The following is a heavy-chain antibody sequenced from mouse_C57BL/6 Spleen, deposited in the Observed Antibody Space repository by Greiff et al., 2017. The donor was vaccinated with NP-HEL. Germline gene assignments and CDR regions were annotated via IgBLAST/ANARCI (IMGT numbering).Heavy chain of an antibody. D-gene: IGHD2-1*01. V-gene: IGHV1-62-2*01. CDR1: GYTFTEYT. CDR3: ARHEDTEIYYGNPFAY. J-gene: IGHJ3*01. CDR2: FYPGSGSI. Sequence: VQLQQSGAELVKPGASVKLSCKASGYTFTEYTIHWVKQRSGQGLEWIGWFYPGSGSIKYNEKFKDKATLTADKSSSTVYMEISRLTSEDSAVYFCARHEDTEIYYGNPFAYWGQGTLVTVSA.